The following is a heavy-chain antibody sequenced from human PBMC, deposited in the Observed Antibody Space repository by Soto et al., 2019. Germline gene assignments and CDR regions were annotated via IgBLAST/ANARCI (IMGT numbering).Heavy chain of an antibody. CDR2: ISGSGYST. CDR1: GLTFSRYD. J-gene: IGHJ4*02. Sequence: EVQLLESGGGLVQPGGSLRLSYAASGLTFSRYDMSWVRQAPGKGLEWVSAISGSGYSTYYADSVKGRFTISRDNSKNTLYVQMNSLRAEDTAVYYSAKGRSESYFDYWGQGTLVTVSS. CDR3: AKGRSESYFDY. V-gene: IGHV3-23*01. D-gene: IGHD6-19*01.